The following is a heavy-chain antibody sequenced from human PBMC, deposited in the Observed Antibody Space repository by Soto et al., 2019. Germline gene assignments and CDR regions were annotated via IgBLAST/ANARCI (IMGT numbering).Heavy chain of an antibody. J-gene: IGHJ3*01. V-gene: IGHV3-53*01. Sequence: GGSLRLSCAAFGLTISGKKYVAWVRQAPGKGLEWVSALYDVDGSFYADSVKGRFATSSDSSKTTVYLKINDLRPDDTDVYYRETWHEREHAYDVWGQGTTVTVSS. CDR2: LYDVDGS. CDR3: ETWHEREHAYDV. CDR1: GLTISGKKY. D-gene: IGHD1-1*01.